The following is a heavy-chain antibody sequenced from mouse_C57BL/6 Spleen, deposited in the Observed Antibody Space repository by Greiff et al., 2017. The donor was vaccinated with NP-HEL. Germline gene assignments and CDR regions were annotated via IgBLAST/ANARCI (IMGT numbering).Heavy chain of an antibody. CDR2: INPYNGGT. CDR1: GYTFTDYY. J-gene: IGHJ2*01. D-gene: IGHD1-1*01. Sequence: EVQLQQSGPVLVKPGASVKMSCKASGYTFTDYYMNWVKQSHGKSLEWIGVINPYNGGTSYNQKFKGKATLTVDKSSSTAYMELNSLTSEDSAVYYCPRYDTTGLGCDYWGQGTTLTVSS. V-gene: IGHV1-19*01. CDR3: PRYDTTGLGCDY.